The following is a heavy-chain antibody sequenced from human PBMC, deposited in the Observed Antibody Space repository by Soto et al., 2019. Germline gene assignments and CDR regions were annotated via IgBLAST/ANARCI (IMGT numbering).Heavy chain of an antibody. CDR1: GFTFSSYG. Sequence: QVQLVESGGGVVQPGRSLRLSCAASGFTFSSYGMHWVRQAPGKGLEWVAVIWYDGSNKYYADSVKGRFTISRDNSKNTLYLQMNSLRAEDTAVYYCARDGTAMVMGYYFDYWGQGTLVTVSS. J-gene: IGHJ4*02. CDR3: ARDGTAMVMGYYFDY. CDR2: IWYDGSNK. D-gene: IGHD5-18*01. V-gene: IGHV3-33*01.